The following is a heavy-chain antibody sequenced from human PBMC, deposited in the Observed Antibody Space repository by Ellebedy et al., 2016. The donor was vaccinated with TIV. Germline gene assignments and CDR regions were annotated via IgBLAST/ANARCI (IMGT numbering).Heavy chain of an antibody. CDR2: ISSSTLTT. Sequence: GESLKISCAASGFTFSNYNMIWVRQAPGKGLEWISYISSSTLTTEYADSVKGRFTISRDNAKNSVYLQMNSLRAEDTAVYFCARDMGRWLQCLGFWGQGTLVTVSS. V-gene: IGHV3-48*04. CDR1: GFTFSNYN. J-gene: IGHJ4*02. CDR3: ARDMGRWLQCLGF. D-gene: IGHD5-24*01.